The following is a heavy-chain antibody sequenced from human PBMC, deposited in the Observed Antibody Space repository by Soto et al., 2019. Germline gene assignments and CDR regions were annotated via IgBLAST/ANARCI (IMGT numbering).Heavy chain of an antibody. V-gene: IGHV4-31*03. D-gene: IGHD3-10*01. Sequence: QVQLQESGPGLVKPSQTLSLTCTVSGGSITSGGYCWTWIRQHPVKGLEWMGHIYYSGSTSYNPSLKRRITISLDTSKTQFSLKLTSVTAADTAVYYCARDGDYFGSGSPPLLSRWGQGTLVTVSS. CDR1: GGSITSGGYC. CDR3: ARDGDYFGSGSPPLLSR. CDR2: IYYSGST. J-gene: IGHJ4*02.